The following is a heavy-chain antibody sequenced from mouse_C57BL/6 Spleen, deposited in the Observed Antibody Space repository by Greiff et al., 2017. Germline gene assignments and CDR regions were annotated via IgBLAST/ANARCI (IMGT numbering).Heavy chain of an antibody. CDR1: GYTFTSYW. D-gene: IGHD4-1*01. CDR2: IDPSDSET. CDR3: AREELGRRAWFAY. J-gene: IGHJ3*01. Sequence: QVQLQQPGAELVRPGSSVKLSCKASGYTFTSYWMHWVKQRPIQGLEWIGNIDPSDSETHYNQKFKDKATLTVDKSSSTAYMQLSSLTSEDSAVYYCAREELGRRAWFAYWGQGTLVTVSA. V-gene: IGHV1-52*01.